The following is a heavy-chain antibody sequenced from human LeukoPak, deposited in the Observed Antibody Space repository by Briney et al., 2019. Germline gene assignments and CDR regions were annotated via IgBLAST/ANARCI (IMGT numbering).Heavy chain of an antibody. CDR3: ARERGTIAVPYYFDF. D-gene: IGHD2-15*01. Sequence: SETLSLTCSVSGGSISNYYWSWIRQPAGKGLDWIGRISTSGSTNYKPSLRSRVTISMDASKDQFSLRLSSVTAADTAVYYCARERGTIAVPYYFDFWGPGILVTVSS. V-gene: IGHV4-4*07. J-gene: IGHJ4*02. CDR2: ISTSGST. CDR1: GGSISNYY.